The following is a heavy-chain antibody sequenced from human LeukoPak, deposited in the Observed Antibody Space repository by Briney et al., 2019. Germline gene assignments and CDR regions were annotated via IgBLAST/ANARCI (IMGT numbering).Heavy chain of an antibody. D-gene: IGHD3-16*01. J-gene: IGHJ4*02. CDR3: AKGESYAARSYKSFDY. V-gene: IGHV3-23*01. CDR2: ISGSGGST. CDR1: GLTFSSYA. Sequence: GGSLRLSCAASGLTFSSYAMSWVRQAPGKGLEWVSAISGSGGSTYYADSVKGRFTISRDNSKNTLYLQMNCLRAEDTAIYYCAKGESYAARSYKSFDYWGQGTLVTVSS.